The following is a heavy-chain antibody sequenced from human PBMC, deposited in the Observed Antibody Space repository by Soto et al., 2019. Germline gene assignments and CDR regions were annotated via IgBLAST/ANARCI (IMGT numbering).Heavy chain of an antibody. CDR2: VASSGDRT. V-gene: IGHV3-23*01. Sequence: GGSLRLSCAASGFTFDTYAMSWVRQAPGKGLEWVSAVASSGDRTYYADSVKGRFTISRDNAKNKLYLQMNSLRAEDTALYYCAKLRSSSHGHWGQGTPVTVSS. CDR1: GFTFDTYA. J-gene: IGHJ4*02. CDR3: AKLRSSSHGH. D-gene: IGHD6-6*01.